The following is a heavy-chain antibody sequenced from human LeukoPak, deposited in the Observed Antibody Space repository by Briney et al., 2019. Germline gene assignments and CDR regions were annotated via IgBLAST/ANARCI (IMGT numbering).Heavy chain of an antibody. CDR2: INHSGST. V-gene: IGHV4-34*01. D-gene: IGHD3-22*01. Sequence: PSETLSLTCAVYGGSFSGNYWSWIRQPPGKGLEWIGEINHSGSTYYNPSLKSRVTISVDTSKNQFSLKLSSVTAADTAVYYCARDRPYYYDSSGYYSRGVDYWGQGTLVTVSS. J-gene: IGHJ4*02. CDR1: GGSFSGNY. CDR3: ARDRPYYYDSSGYYSRGVDY.